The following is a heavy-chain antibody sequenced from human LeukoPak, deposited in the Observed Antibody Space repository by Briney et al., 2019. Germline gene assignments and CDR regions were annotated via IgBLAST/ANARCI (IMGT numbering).Heavy chain of an antibody. J-gene: IGHJ3*02. D-gene: IGHD2-15*01. CDR1: GGSFSGYY. V-gene: IGHV4-34*01. CDR3: AREGGGAFDI. Sequence: SETLSLTCAVYGGSFSGYYWSWIRQPPGKGLEWIGSIYHSGSTYYNPSLKSRVTISVDTSKNQFSLKLSSVTAADTAVYYCAREGGGAFDIWGQGTMVTVSS. CDR2: IYHSGST.